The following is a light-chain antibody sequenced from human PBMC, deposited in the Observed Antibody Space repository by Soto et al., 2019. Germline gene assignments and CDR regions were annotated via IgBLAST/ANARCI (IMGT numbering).Light chain of an antibody. Sequence: SYELTQPPSVSVAPGQTARITCGGNNIGSKSVHWYQQKPGQAPVLVVYDDSDRPSGIPKRFSGSNSGNTATLTISRVEAGDEADYYCQVWDSSSDQGVFXTGTKVTVL. V-gene: IGLV3-21*02. CDR2: DDS. CDR1: NIGSKS. J-gene: IGLJ1*01. CDR3: QVWDSSSDQGV.